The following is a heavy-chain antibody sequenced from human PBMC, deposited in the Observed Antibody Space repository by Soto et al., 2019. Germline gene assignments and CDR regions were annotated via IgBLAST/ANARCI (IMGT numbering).Heavy chain of an antibody. CDR1: GFTFDDYA. CDR3: GKDMLRPGSGWSAYYYYGVDV. V-gene: IGHV3-9*01. Sequence: EVQLVESGGGLVQPGRSLRLSCEVSGFTFDDYAMHWVRQAPGKGLEWVSGISWNGIRVAYADSVKGRFTISRDNAKNSLYLQMNSLTAEDTAFYYCGKDMLRPGSGWSAYYYYGVDVWGQGTTVTVSS. CDR2: ISWNGIRV. D-gene: IGHD6-19*01. J-gene: IGHJ6*02.